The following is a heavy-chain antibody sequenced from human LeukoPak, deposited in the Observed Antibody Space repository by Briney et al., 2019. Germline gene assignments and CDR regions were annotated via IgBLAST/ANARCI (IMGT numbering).Heavy chain of an antibody. Sequence: SETLFLTCTVSRCTHRGYDWPCIPQPPGKGLEWIGYIYYSGSAIYNPSLKSRVTISVDTSKNQFSLKLSSVTAADTAVYYCARVLLDSVSCGVNYSGQGALVTVSS. D-gene: IGHD6-13*01. V-gene: IGHV4-59*01. CDR2: IYYSGSA. CDR3: ARVLLDSVSCGVNY. J-gene: IGHJ4*02. CDR1: RCTHRGYD.